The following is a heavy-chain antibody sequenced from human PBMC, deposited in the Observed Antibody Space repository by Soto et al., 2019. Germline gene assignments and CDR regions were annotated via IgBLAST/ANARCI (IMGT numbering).Heavy chain of an antibody. CDR2: IKQGGSET. CDR3: ARRGKFCTTAACYVAY. J-gene: IGHJ4*02. Sequence: GGSLRLSCAASGFSFSSYWMTWVRQAPGNGLEWVANIKQGGSETYYVDSVKGRFTISRDNAKNSLHLQMNSLRAEDTAVYYCARRGKFCTTAACYVAYWGLGTPVTVSS. CDR1: GFSFSSYW. D-gene: IGHD2-2*01. V-gene: IGHV3-7*01.